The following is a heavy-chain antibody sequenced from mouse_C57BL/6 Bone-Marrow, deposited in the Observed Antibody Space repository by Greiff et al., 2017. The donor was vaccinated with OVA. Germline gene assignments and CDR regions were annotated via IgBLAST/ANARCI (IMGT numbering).Heavy chain of an antibody. CDR1: GYTFTSYW. CDR3: ARGEGNPYAMDY. J-gene: IGHJ4*01. V-gene: IGHV1-64*01. D-gene: IGHD2-1*01. Sequence: QVQLQQPGAELVKPGASVKLSCQASGYTFTSYWMHWVKQRPGQGLEWIGMIHPNSGSTNYNEKFKSKATLTVDKSSSTAYMQLSSLTSEDSAVYYCARGEGNPYAMDYWGQGTSVTVSS. CDR2: IHPNSGST.